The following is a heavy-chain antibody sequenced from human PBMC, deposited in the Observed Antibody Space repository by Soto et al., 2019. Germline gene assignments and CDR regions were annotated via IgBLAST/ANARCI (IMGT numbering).Heavy chain of an antibody. J-gene: IGHJ4*02. V-gene: IGHV3-7*03. Sequence: GGSLSLSCATSDFTFRNYWMNWVRQAPGKGLEWVANIKPDGSATNYVDSVKGRFTISRDNVRNSVSLQMNRLRVEDTAVYFCFGGNGGPQWGQGTLVTVSS. CDR2: IKPDGSAT. D-gene: IGHD3-16*01. CDR3: FGGNGGPQ. CDR1: DFTFRNYW.